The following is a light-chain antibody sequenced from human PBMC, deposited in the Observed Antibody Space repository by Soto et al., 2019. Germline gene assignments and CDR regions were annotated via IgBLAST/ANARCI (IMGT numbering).Light chain of an antibody. CDR2: STY. J-gene: IGLJ3*02. CDR3: LLYHGAAQV. Sequence: QAVVTQEPSLTVSPGGTVTLTCASSTGAVTSDYYPNWLQQKPGQAPRSLIHSTYTRHFWTPDRFSGSLLGGKAALTVSAVQPEDEADYYCLLYHGAAQVFGGGTKLTVL. V-gene: IGLV7-43*01. CDR1: TGAVTSDYY.